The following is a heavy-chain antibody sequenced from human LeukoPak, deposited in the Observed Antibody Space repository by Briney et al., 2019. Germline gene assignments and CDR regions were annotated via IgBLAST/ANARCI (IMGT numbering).Heavy chain of an antibody. Sequence: GGSLRLSCAASGFTFSSYGMHWVRQAPGKGLEWVAFIRYDGSNKYYADSVKGRFTISRDNSKNTLYLQMNSLRAEDTAVYYCAKDPYDSSALSFDYWGQGTQVTVSS. D-gene: IGHD3-22*01. CDR1: GFTFSSYG. CDR2: IRYDGSNK. V-gene: IGHV3-30*02. CDR3: AKDPYDSSALSFDY. J-gene: IGHJ4*02.